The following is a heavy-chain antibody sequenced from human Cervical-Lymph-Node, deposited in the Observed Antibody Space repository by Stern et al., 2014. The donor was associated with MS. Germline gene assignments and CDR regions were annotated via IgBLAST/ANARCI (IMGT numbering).Heavy chain of an antibody. CDR2: IYYSGST. V-gene: IGHV4-59*01. Sequence: DQLVESGPGLVKPSETLSLTCTVSGGSISGYDCRWIRQPPGKGLEWIGHIYYSGSTNYMPSLKSRVSISIDTPKNQFSLKLSSVTAADTAVYYCARSRDAYSPLAYWGQGALVTVSS. J-gene: IGHJ4*02. D-gene: IGHD5-24*01. CDR3: ARSRDAYSPLAY. CDR1: GGSISGYD.